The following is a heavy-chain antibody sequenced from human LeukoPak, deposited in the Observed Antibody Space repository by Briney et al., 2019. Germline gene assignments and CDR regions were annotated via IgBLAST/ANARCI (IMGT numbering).Heavy chain of an antibody. J-gene: IGHJ4*02. V-gene: IGHV3-49*04. Sequence: QTGGSLRLSCTASGFTFGDYAMTWVRQAPGKGLEWVGFIRSKAYGGTAEYAASVKGRFTISRDDSKSIAYLQMNSLKTEDTAVYYCTRGYSYASYFDYWGQGTLVTVSS. CDR2: IRSKAYGGTA. CDR3: TRGYSYASYFDY. CDR1: GFTFGDYA. D-gene: IGHD5-18*01.